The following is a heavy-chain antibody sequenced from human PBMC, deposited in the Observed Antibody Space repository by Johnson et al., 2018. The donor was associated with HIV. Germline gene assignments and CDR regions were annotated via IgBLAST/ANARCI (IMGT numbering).Heavy chain of an antibody. Sequence: VQLVESGGGLVQPGGSLRLSCAASGFTVSSNYMSWVRQAPGKGLEWVSVMSSGDNTHYADSVKGRFTIPRDHSKNTLYLQMKSLRTEDTAVYYCARGGGSWWGTEIDTFDIWGQGTMVTVSS. V-gene: IGHV3-66*02. CDR1: GFTVSSNY. CDR3: ARGGGSWWGTEIDTFDI. CDR2: MSSGDNT. J-gene: IGHJ3*02. D-gene: IGHD1/OR15-1a*01.